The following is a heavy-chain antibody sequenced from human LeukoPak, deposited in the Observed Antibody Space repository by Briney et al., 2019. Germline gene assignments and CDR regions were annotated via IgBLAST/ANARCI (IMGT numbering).Heavy chain of an antibody. CDR3: ARGVTRYCSSTSCPDRPFDY. Sequence: GGSLRLSCAASGFTFSSYGMHWVRQAPGKGLEWVAVIWYDGSNKYYADSVKGRFTISRDNSKNTLYLQMNSLRAEDTAVYYCARGVTRYCSSTSCPDRPFDYWGQGTLVTVPS. J-gene: IGHJ4*02. CDR1: GFTFSSYG. D-gene: IGHD2-2*01. CDR2: IWYDGSNK. V-gene: IGHV3-33*01.